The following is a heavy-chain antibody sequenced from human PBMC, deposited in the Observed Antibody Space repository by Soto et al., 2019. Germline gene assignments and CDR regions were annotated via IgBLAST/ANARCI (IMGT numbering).Heavy chain of an antibody. D-gene: IGHD6-13*01. V-gene: IGHV3-30*18. CDR1: GFTFSSYG. CDR2: ISYDGSNK. Sequence: LRLSCAASGFTFSSYGMHWVRQAPGKGLEWVAVISYDGSNKYYADSVKGRFTISRDNSKNALYLQMNSLRAEDTAVYYCAKDSSWRTPYYFDYWGQGTLVTVSS. CDR3: AKDSSWRTPYYFDY. J-gene: IGHJ4*02.